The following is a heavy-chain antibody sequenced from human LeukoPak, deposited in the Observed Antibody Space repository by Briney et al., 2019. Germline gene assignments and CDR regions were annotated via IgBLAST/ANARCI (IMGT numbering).Heavy chain of an antibody. CDR1: GGSISSYY. D-gene: IGHD6-13*01. CDR3: ARGVAAAGTLVG. CDR2: IYYSGST. Sequence: KASETLSLTCTVSGGSISSYYWSWIRQPPGKGLEWIGYIYYSGSTNYSPSLKSRVTISVDTSKNQFSLKLSSVTAADTAVYYCARGVAAAGTLVGWGQGTLVTVSS. V-gene: IGHV4-59*01. J-gene: IGHJ4*02.